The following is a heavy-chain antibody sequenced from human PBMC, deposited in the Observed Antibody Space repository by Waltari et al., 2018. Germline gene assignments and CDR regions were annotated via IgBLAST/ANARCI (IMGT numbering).Heavy chain of an antibody. D-gene: IGHD3-3*01. V-gene: IGHV3-7*01. J-gene: IGHJ4*02. CDR3: ATQSWSNFEY. Sequence: EVQLVESGGGLVQPGGYLRLSCAAYEFTFAYYWVTWVRQAPGKGLEWVANIKEDGSEKYYVDSVKGRFTISRDNAKNSLYLQMSSLRVEDTAVYYCATQSWSNFEYWGQGTLVTVSS. CDR1: EFTFAYYW. CDR2: IKEDGSEK.